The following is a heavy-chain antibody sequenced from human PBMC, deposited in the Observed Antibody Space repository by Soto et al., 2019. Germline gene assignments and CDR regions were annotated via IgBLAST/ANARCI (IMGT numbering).Heavy chain of an antibody. D-gene: IGHD6-6*01. J-gene: IGHJ3*02. V-gene: IGHV4-31*03. CDR2: IYYSGST. CDR1: GGSISSGGYY. Sequence: QVQLQESGPGLVKPSQTLSLTCTVSGGSISSGGYYWSWIRQHPGTGLEWIGYIYYSGSTYYNPSLKSRVTISVDTSKNQFSLKLSSVTAADTAVYYCARYSSSSHDAFDIWGQGTMVTVSS. CDR3: ARYSSSSHDAFDI.